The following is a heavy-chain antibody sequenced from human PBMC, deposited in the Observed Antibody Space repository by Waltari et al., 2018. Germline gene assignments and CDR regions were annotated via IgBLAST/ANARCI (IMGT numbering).Heavy chain of an antibody. Sequence: QVQLVQSGAEVKKPGASVQVSCKASGYTFTSYAMHWVRQAPGQRLEWMGWINAGNGNTKYSQKFQGRVTITRDTSASTAYMELSSLRSEDTAVYYCAGILGSGSWFLFDYWGQGTLVTVSS. CDR1: GYTFTSYA. CDR2: INAGNGNT. D-gene: IGHD6-13*01. V-gene: IGHV1-3*01. J-gene: IGHJ4*02. CDR3: AGILGSGSWFLFDY.